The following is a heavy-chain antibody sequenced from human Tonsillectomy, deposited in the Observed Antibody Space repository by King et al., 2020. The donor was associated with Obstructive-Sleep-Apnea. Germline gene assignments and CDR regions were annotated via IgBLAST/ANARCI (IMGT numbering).Heavy chain of an antibody. J-gene: IGHJ5*02. CDR2: ISYDGSNK. D-gene: IGHD1-26*01. Sequence: VQLVESGGGVVHPGRSLRLSCAASGFTFSSYGMHWVRQAPGKGLEWVAVISYDGSNKYYADSLKGRFTISRDNSKNTLYLQMNSLRAEDTAVYYCAREVMMGATEPLSNWFDPWGQGTLVTVSS. CDR3: AREVMMGATEPLSNWFDP. CDR1: GFTFSSYG. V-gene: IGHV3-30*03.